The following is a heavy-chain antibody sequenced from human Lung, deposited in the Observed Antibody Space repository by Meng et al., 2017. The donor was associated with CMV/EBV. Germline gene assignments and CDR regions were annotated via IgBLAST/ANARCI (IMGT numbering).Heavy chain of an antibody. D-gene: IGHD4-11*01. CDR3: ARGAYTVTSFAEGRFDP. CDR2: ISPSGSTR. J-gene: IGHJ5*02. CDR1: GFTFSDYY. Sequence: GGSXRLXXAASGFTFSDYYMSWIRQAPRKGLEWVSHISPSGSTRYYADSVNGRFTISRDNADNSLYLQINSLRAEDTAVYYCARGAYTVTSFAEGRFDPWXQGXLVTVSS. V-gene: IGHV3-11*01.